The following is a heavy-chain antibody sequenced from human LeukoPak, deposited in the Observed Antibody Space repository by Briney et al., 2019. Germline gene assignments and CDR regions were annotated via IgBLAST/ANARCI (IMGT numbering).Heavy chain of an antibody. V-gene: IGHV4-31*03. CDR3: ARDRIAAAGIADY. J-gene: IGHJ4*02. Sequence: PSETLSLTCTVSGGSISSGGYYWSWIRQHPGKGLEWIGYIYYSGSTYYNPSLKSRVTISVDTSKNQFSLKLSSVTAADTAVYYCARDRIAAAGIADYWGQGTLVTVSS. D-gene: IGHD6-13*01. CDR2: IYYSGST. CDR1: GGSISSGGYY.